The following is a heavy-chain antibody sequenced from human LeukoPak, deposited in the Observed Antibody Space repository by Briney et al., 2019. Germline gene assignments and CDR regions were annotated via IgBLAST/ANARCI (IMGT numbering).Heavy chain of an antibody. Sequence: ASVKVSCKASGYTFTTFGITWVRQAPGQGLEWMGWISAYTGNTNYAPKFQGRVTMTTGTSTSTAHMELRSLTSDDTAVYYCARVASTTCDCPDYFDYWGQGTLVTVSS. V-gene: IGHV1-18*01. D-gene: IGHD2-2*01. CDR3: ARVASTTCDCPDYFDY. CDR1: GYTFTTFG. CDR2: ISAYTGNT. J-gene: IGHJ4*02.